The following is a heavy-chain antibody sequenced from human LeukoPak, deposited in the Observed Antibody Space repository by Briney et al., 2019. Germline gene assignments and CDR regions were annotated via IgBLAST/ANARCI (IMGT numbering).Heavy chain of an antibody. CDR1: GDSITSNNW. D-gene: IGHD3-22*01. CDR3: ARGVGSGYTDD. Sequence: SETLSLTCSISGDSITSNNWWTWVRQPPGKGLEWIGYIYNSGSTNYNPSLKSRVTISVDTSKNQFSLKLTSVTAADTAVYYCARGVGSGYTDDWGQGTLVTVSS. V-gene: IGHV4-4*02. CDR2: IYNSGST. J-gene: IGHJ4*02.